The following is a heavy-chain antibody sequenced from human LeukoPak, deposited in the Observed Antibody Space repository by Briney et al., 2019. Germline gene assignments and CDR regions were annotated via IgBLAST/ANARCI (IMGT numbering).Heavy chain of an antibody. CDR1: GFTFSNYA. Sequence: GGSLRLSCAASGFTFSNYAMNWVRQAPGKGLEYVSTISSNGGSTYYANSVKGRFTISRDNSKNTLYLQMGSLRAEDMAVYYCARRRDGYNFADYWGQGTLVTVSS. J-gene: IGHJ4*02. CDR2: ISSNGGST. CDR3: ARRRDGYNFADY. D-gene: IGHD5-24*01. V-gene: IGHV3-64*01.